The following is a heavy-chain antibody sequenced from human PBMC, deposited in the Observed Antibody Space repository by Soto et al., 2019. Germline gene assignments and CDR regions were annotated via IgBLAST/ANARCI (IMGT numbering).Heavy chain of an antibody. Sequence: PGESPKISCKGSGYSFTSFWIAWVRQMPGKGLEWMGIIYPTDYDTKYSPSFQGHVTISADMSISVAYLQWSRLKASDTAIYYCARGGLSGSFDYWGPGTLVTVSS. CDR1: GYSFTSFW. D-gene: IGHD5-12*01. J-gene: IGHJ4*02. CDR3: ARGGLSGSFDY. V-gene: IGHV5-51*01. CDR2: IYPTDYDT.